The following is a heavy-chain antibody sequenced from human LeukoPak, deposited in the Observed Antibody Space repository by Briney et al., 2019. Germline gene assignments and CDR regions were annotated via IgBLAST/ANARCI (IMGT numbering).Heavy chain of an antibody. CDR1: GFSFSSYG. V-gene: IGHV3-33*01. D-gene: IGHD6-13*01. J-gene: IGHJ6*02. CDR2: IWYDASNK. CDR3: ARKSSSWIGMDV. Sequence: GGSLRLSCAASGFSFSSYGMHWVRQAPGKGLEWVAVIWYDASNKYSADSVKGRFTISRDNSKNTLYLQMNSLRAEDTAVYYCARKSSSWIGMDVWGQGTTVTVSS.